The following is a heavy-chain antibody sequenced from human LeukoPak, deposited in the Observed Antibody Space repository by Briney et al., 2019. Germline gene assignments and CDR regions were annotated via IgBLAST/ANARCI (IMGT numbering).Heavy chain of an antibody. CDR3: AAAPYYDFWSGYPFDY. CDR1: GFTFTSSA. J-gene: IGHJ4*02. CDR2: IVVGSGNT. V-gene: IGHV1-58*01. Sequence: SVKVSCKASGFTFTSSAGQWVRQARGQRLEWIGWIVVGSGNTNYAQKFQERVTITRDMSTSTAYMELSSLRSEDTAVYYCAAAPYYDFWSGYPFDYWGQGTLVTVSS. D-gene: IGHD3-3*01.